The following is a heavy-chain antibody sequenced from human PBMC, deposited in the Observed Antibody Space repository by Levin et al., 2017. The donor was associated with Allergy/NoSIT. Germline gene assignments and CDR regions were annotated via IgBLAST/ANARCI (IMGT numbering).Heavy chain of an antibody. J-gene: IGHJ4*02. CDR2: IKEDGSEK. CDR3: ARGGRDWYAD. CDR1: GFTFSHYS. D-gene: IGHD2-21*01. Sequence: ETLSLTCAASGFTFSHYSMSWVRQAPGKGLEWVANIKEDGSEKYYVDSVKGRFAISRDNAKNSLYLQMNSLRVEDTAVYYCARGGRDWYADWGQGILVTVSS. V-gene: IGHV3-7*01.